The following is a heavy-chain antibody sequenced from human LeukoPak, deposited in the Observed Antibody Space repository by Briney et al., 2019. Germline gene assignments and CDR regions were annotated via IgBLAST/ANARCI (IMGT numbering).Heavy chain of an antibody. V-gene: IGHV1-46*01. J-gene: IGHJ4*02. Sequence: GESLKISCKGSGYSFTSYWIGWVRQAPGQGLEWMGIINPSGGSTSYAQKFQGRVTMTRDTSTSTVYMELSSLRSEDTAVYYCARALYDYVWGSYRYTGYYFDYWGQGTLVTVSS. CDR1: GYSFTSYW. CDR2: INPSGGST. CDR3: ARALYDYVWGSYRYTGYYFDY. D-gene: IGHD3-16*02.